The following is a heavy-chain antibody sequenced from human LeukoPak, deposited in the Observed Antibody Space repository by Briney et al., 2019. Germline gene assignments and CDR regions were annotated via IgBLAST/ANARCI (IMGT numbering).Heavy chain of an antibody. V-gene: IGHV5-51*01. D-gene: IGHD1-26*01. CDR3: ARHQIVGATRSPFDH. CDR2: IYPGDSDT. CDR1: GYSFTTYW. J-gene: IGHJ4*02. Sequence: GESLKISCKGSGYSFTTYWIGWVRQMPGKGLEWMGIIYPGDSDTRYSPSFQGQVTISADKSISTAYLQWCSLKASDTAMYYCARHQIVGATRSPFDHWGQGTLVTVSS.